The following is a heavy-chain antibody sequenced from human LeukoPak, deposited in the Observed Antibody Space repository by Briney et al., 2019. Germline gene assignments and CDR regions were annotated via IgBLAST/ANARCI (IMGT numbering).Heavy chain of an antibody. Sequence: GRSLRLSCAASGFTFSSYAMHWVRQAPGKGLEWVAVISYDGSNKYYADSVKGRFTISRDNSKNTLYLQMNSLRAEDTAVYYCARETPSRSGDYWGQGTLVTVSP. CDR3: ARETPSRSGDY. J-gene: IGHJ4*02. V-gene: IGHV3-30*04. D-gene: IGHD2-15*01. CDR2: ISYDGSNK. CDR1: GFTFSSYA.